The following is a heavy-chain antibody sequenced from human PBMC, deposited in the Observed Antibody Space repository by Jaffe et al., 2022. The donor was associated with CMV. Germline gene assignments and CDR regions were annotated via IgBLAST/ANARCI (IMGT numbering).Heavy chain of an antibody. CDR2: IYYSGST. CDR3: ARRTDYDILTGYYTPGGWFDP. Sequence: QLQLQESGPGLVKPSETLSLTCTVSGGSISSSSYYWGWIRQPPGKGLEWIGSIYYSGSTYYNPSLKSRVTISVDTSKNQFSLKLSSVTAADTAVYYCARRTDYDILTGYYTPGGWFDPWGQGTLVTVSS. J-gene: IGHJ5*02. CDR1: GGSISSSSYY. V-gene: IGHV4-39*01. D-gene: IGHD3-9*01.